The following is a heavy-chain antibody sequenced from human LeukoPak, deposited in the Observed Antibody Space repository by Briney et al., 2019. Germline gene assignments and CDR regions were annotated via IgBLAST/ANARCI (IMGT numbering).Heavy chain of an antibody. CDR1: GFTFSSYE. J-gene: IGHJ4*02. Sequence: GGSLRLSCAASGFTFSSYEMNWVRQAPGKGLECVSGISGSGSSTYYTDSVKGRFTISRDNSKNTLYLQMNSLRAEDTAVYYCAKVQTYYDGSGDFDYWGQGTLVTVSS. D-gene: IGHD3-22*01. CDR3: AKVQTYYDGSGDFDY. V-gene: IGHV3-23*01. CDR2: ISGSGSST.